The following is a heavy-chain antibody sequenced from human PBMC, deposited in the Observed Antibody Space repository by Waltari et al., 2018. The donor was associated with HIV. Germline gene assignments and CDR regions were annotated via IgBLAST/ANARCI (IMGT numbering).Heavy chain of an antibody. CDR1: GGTFSSYA. CDR2: IIPIFGTA. J-gene: IGHJ4*02. V-gene: IGHV1-69*01. CDR3: ARSMIVVVIQGPLDY. Sequence: QVQLVQSGAEVMKPGSSVTVPCKSSGGTFSSYAISWVRQAPGQGLEWMGGIIPIFGTANYEQKFQGRVTITADESTSTAYMELSSLRSEDTAVYYCARSMIVVVIQGPLDYWGQGTLVTVSS. D-gene: IGHD3-22*01.